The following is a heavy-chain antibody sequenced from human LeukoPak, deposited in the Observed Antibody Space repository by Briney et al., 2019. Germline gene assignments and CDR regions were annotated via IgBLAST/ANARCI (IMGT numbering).Heavy chain of an antibody. CDR1: GGSISSYY. V-gene: IGHV4-4*07. D-gene: IGHD1-26*01. CDR3: ARDAYSGSYYSWFDP. Sequence: PSETLSLTCTVSGGSISSYYWTWVRQPAGRGLEWIGRIFTMTSTNYNPSLKSRVTISGDTSKNQFSLKLSSVTAADTAVYYCARDAYSGSYYSWFDPWGQGTLVTVSS. CDR2: IFTMTST. J-gene: IGHJ5*02.